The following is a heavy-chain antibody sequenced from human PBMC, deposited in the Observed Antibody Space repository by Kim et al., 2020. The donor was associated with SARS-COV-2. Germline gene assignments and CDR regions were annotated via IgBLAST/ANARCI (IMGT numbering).Heavy chain of an antibody. Sequence: GGSLRLSCVASGFTFSSHAMHWVRQAPGKGLEWVAVISYDGSDKNYADSVKGRFTISRDNSKNTVYLQMNSLRNEDTAMFYCASAAETHVYYSSGYHPFDYWGQGTQVTVSA. CDR1: GFTFSSHA. J-gene: IGHJ4*02. V-gene: IGHV3-30*04. CDR2: ISYDGSDK. D-gene: IGHD3-22*01. CDR3: ASAAETHVYYSSGYHPFDY.